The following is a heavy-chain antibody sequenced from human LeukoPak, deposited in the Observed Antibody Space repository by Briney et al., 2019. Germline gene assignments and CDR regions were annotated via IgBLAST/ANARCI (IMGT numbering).Heavy chain of an antibody. J-gene: IGHJ6*03. Sequence: GASVKVSCKASGYTFTSYDINWVRQATGQGLEWMGWMNPNSGNTGYAQKFQGRVTMTRNTSISTSYMELSSLRSEDTAVYYCASLGTRFWEPEIYYYYIDVWGKGTTVTVSS. D-gene: IGHD1-26*01. CDR3: ASLGTRFWEPEIYYYYIDV. CDR2: MNPNSGNT. V-gene: IGHV1-8*01. CDR1: GYTFTSYD.